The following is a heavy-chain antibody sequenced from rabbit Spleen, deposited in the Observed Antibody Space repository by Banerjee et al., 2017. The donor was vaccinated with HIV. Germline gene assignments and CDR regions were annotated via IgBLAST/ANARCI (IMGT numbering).Heavy chain of an antibody. CDR1: GFDFSSKYW. CDR2: IYTGDGGT. CDR3: ARDFVAVIGWNFSL. J-gene: IGHJ3*01. V-gene: IGHV1S40*01. D-gene: IGHD1-1*01. Sequence: QSLEESGGDLVKPGASLTLTCKASGFDFSSKYWMCWVRQAPGKGPEWIACIYTGDGGTDYASWAKGRFTISKTSSTTVTLQMTSLTVADTATYFCARDFVAVIGWNFSLWGQGTLVTVS.